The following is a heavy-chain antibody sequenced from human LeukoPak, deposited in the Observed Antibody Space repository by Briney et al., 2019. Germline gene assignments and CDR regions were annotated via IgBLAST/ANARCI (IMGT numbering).Heavy chain of an antibody. CDR2: IYYSGST. CDR3: ARGGYSYGFDY. CDR1: GGSTSSYY. Sequence: SETLSLTCTVSGGSTSSYYWSWIRKPPGKGLEWIGYIYYSGSTNNNPSLKSRVMISVDTSKNQFSLKLSSVTAADTAVYYCARGGYSYGFDYWGQGTLVTVSS. D-gene: IGHD5-18*01. V-gene: IGHV4-59*08. J-gene: IGHJ4*02.